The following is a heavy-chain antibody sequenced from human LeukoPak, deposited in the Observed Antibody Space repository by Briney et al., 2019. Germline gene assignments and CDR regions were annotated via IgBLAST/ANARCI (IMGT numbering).Heavy chain of an antibody. CDR1: GDTYSIYS. V-gene: IGHV3-21*01. Sequence: GGSLRLSCAASGDTYSIYSMNWVRQAPGKGLEWVSSISSSSSYIYYADSVKGRFTISRDNAKNSLYLQMNSLRAEDTAVYYCARQHGDYAFQNWGQGTLVTVSS. CDR3: ARQHGDYAFQN. CDR2: ISSSSSYI. J-gene: IGHJ1*01. D-gene: IGHD4-17*01.